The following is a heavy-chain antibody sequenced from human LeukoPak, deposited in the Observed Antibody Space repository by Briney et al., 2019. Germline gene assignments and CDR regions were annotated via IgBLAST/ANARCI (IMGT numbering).Heavy chain of an antibody. J-gene: IGHJ4*02. CDR1: GGTFSSYA. CDR2: ISAYNGNT. Sequence: ASVKVSCKASGGTFSSYAISWVRQAPGQGLEWMGWISAYNGNTNYAQKLQGRVTMTTDTSTSTAYMELRSLRSDDTAVYYCARVISGYYSYYFDYWGQGALVTVSS. V-gene: IGHV1-18*01. CDR3: ARVISGYYSYYFDY. D-gene: IGHD3-22*01.